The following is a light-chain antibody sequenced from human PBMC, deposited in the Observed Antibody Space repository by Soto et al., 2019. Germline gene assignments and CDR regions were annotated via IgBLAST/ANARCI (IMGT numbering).Light chain of an antibody. CDR2: EGS. V-gene: IGKV3-11*01. CDR1: QSVSSY. J-gene: IGKJ1*01. CDR3: QQRNNWPWT. Sequence: DIVLTQSPATLSLSPGQTATLSCRASQSVSSYLAWYQQKAGQAPRLLIYEGSNRATGIPTRFSGSGSGTDSTLTISGLEPEDFAVYYCQQRNNWPWTFGQGTKVDIK.